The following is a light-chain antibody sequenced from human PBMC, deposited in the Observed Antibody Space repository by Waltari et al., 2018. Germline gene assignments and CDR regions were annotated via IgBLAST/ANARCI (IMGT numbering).Light chain of an antibody. CDR3: QQYNTYSS. CDR2: KAS. Sequence: DIQMTQSPSTLSASVVDTITITCRASQSISNYLAWSQQKPWKAPKLLIYKASSSGSGVPSRFSGSGSGTEFTLTISSLQPDDFATYYCQQYNTYSSFGQGTKLEIK. J-gene: IGKJ2*03. CDR1: QSISNY. V-gene: IGKV1-5*03.